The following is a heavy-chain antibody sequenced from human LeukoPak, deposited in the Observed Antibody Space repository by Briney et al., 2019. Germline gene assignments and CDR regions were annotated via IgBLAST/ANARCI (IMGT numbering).Heavy chain of an antibody. CDR1: GFTFSSFS. CDR3: ARDLRL. Sequence: GGSLRLSCAASGFTFSSFSMNWVRQAPGKGLEWVSSITSSSNYIYYASSVRGRFTISRDNAKNSLCPQMNSLRAEDTAVYYCARDLRLWGQGTLVTVSS. J-gene: IGHJ4*02. CDR2: ITSSSNYI. V-gene: IGHV3-21*01.